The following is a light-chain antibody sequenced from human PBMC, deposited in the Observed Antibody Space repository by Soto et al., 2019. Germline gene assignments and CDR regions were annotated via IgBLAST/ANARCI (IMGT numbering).Light chain of an antibody. CDR3: CSYAGSYYV. CDR2: DVS. V-gene: IGLV2-11*01. Sequence: QSVLTQPRSVSGSPGQSVTISCTGTSSDVGGYNYVSWYQQHPGKAPKLMIYDVSKRPSGVPVRFSGSKSGNTASLTISGLQAEDEADYYCCSYAGSYYVFGTGTKLTVL. J-gene: IGLJ1*01. CDR1: SSDVGGYNY.